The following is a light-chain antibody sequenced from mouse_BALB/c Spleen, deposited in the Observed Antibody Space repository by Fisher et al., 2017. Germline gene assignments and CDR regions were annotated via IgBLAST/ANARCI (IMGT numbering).Light chain of an antibody. J-gene: IGKJ5*01. CDR2: DTS. V-gene: IGKV4-55*01. CDR3: QQWSSYPLT. CDR1: SSVSY. Sequence: IVITQSTAIMAASLGQKVTMTCSASSSVSYMHWYQQKSGSSPRLLIYDTSNLASGVPVRFSGSGSGTSYSLTISRMEAEDAATYYCQQWSSYPLTFGAGTKLELK.